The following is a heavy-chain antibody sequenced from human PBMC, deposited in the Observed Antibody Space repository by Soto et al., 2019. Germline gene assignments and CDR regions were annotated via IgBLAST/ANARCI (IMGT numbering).Heavy chain of an antibody. D-gene: IGHD6-19*01. CDR3: AKEGPIAVAGTYYYYGMDV. V-gene: IGHV3-9*01. CDR2: ISWNSGSI. Sequence: GGSLRLSCAASGFTVDDYAMHWVRQAPGKGLEWVSGISWNSGSIGYADSVKGRFTISRDNAKNSLYLQMNSLRAEDTALYYCAKEGPIAVAGTYYYYGMDVWGQGTTVTVSS. J-gene: IGHJ6*02. CDR1: GFTVDDYA.